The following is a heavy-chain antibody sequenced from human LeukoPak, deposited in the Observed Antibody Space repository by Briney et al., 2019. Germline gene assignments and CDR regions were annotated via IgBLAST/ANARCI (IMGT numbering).Heavy chain of an antibody. V-gene: IGHV1-18*01. D-gene: IGHD3-3*01. Sequence: VASVKVSCKASGYTFTSYGISWVRQAPGQGLEWMGWISAYNGNTNYAQKLQGRVTMTTDTSTSTAYMELRSLRSDDTAVYYCARDTGDFWSGYYTLNYYYYGMDVWGQGTTVTVSS. CDR1: GYTFTSYG. CDR3: ARDTGDFWSGYYTLNYYYYGMDV. CDR2: ISAYNGNT. J-gene: IGHJ6*02.